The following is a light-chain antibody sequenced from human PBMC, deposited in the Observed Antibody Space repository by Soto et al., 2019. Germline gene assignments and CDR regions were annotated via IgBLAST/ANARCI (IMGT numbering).Light chain of an antibody. J-gene: IGLJ2*01. CDR1: SSDVGGYKY. Sequence: QSALTHPPSASGSPGQSVTISCTGTSSDVGGYKYVSWYQHHPGKAPKVVIFEVTKRPSGVPDRFSGSQSGNTASLTVSGLQAEDEADYYGSSYGGNNNVVLGGGTKLTV. CDR3: SSYGGNNNVV. V-gene: IGLV2-8*01. CDR2: EVT.